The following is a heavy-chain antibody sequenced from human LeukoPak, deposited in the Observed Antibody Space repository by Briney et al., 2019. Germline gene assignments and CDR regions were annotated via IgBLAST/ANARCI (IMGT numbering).Heavy chain of an antibody. J-gene: IGHJ4*02. CDR2: MYFGGSS. CDR1: GGSISSYY. CDR3: TRASRGYSYGFAEY. D-gene: IGHD5-18*01. V-gene: IGHV4-59*01. Sequence: SETLSLTCTVSGGSISSYYWSWIRQPPGKGLEWIGYMYFGGSSNYNPSLKSRVTISVDTSKNQLSLNLNSVTAADTAVYYCTRASRGYSYGFAEYWGQGTLVTVSS.